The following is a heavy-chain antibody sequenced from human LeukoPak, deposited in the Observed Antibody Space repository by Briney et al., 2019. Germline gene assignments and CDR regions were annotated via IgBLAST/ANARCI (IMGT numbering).Heavy chain of an antibody. J-gene: IGHJ4*02. CDR3: ARAGSTGNIDY. V-gene: IGHV3-30*04. CDR1: GFTFSMYA. D-gene: IGHD4-17*01. CDR2: ISYDGSNK. Sequence: GGSLRLSCAASGFTFSMYAIHWVRQAPGKGLEWVAVISYDGSNKYCVDSVKGRFTISRDNSKNTLYLQMNSLRTEDTAVYYCARAGSTGNIDYWGQGTLVTVSS.